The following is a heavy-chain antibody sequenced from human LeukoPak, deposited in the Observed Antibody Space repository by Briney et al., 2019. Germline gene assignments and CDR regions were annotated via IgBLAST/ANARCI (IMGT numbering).Heavy chain of an antibody. CDR1: GGSISNYY. CDR3: AKETLERGSWYVYYFDY. D-gene: IGHD6-13*01. J-gene: IGHJ4*02. V-gene: IGHV4-59*01. Sequence: SETLSLTCTVSGGSISNYYWSWIRQPPGKGLEWIGYIYYSGSTNYNPSLKSRVTISVDTSKNQFSLKLSSVTAADTAVYYCAKETLERGSWYVYYFDYWGQGTLVTVSS. CDR2: IYYSGST.